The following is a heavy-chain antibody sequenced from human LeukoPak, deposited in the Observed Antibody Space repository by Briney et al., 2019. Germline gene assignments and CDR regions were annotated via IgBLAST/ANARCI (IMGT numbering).Heavy chain of an antibody. CDR3: ARMGYYYDSSGYSGLDY. CDR2: IYTSGST. D-gene: IGHD3-22*01. J-gene: IGHJ4*02. CDR1: GGSISSYY. V-gene: IGHV4-4*08. Sequence: SETLSLTCTVSGGSISSYYWSWIRQPPGKGLEWIGRIYTSGSTNYNPSLKSRVTISVDTSKNQFSLKLSSVTAADTAVYYCARMGYYYDSSGYSGLDYWGQGTLVTVSS.